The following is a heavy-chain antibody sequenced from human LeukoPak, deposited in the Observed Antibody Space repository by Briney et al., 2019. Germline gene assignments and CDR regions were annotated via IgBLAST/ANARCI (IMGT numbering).Heavy chain of an antibody. CDR2: IYTSESP. CDR3: ARVSSSWYQDWYFDL. V-gene: IGHV4-4*07. Sequence: PSETLSLTCTVSGGSISSYYWSWIRQPAGKGLEWIGRIYTSESPTYNPSLKSRVTMSLDTSKNQFSLKLSSVTAADTAVYYCARVSSSWYQDWYFDLWGRGTLVTVSS. CDR1: GGSISSYY. D-gene: IGHD6-13*01. J-gene: IGHJ2*01.